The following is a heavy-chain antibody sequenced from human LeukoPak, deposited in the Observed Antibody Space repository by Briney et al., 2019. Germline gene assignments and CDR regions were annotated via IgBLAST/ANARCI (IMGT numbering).Heavy chain of an antibody. CDR1: GGSFSGYY. V-gene: IGHV4-34*01. D-gene: IGHD5-18*01. CDR3: ARRGYSLDY. J-gene: IGHJ4*02. CDR2: INHSGST. Sequence: SETLSLTCAVYGGSFSGYYWSWIRQPPGKGLEWIGEINHSGSTNYNPSLKSRITISVVTSKNQFSLKLSSVTAADTAVYYCARRGYSLDYWGQGALVTVSS.